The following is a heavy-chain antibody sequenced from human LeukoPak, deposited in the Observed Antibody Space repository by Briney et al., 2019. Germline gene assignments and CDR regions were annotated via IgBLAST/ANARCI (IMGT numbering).Heavy chain of an antibody. D-gene: IGHD1-26*01. CDR3: ASLDGSSPLYFDY. J-gene: IGHJ4*02. Sequence: GGSLRLSCAASGFTFSSYSMNWVRQAPGKGLEWVSSISSSSSYIYYADSVKGRFTISRDNAKNSLYLQMNSLRAEDTAVYYCASLDGSSPLYFDYWGQGTLVTVSS. CDR1: GFTFSSYS. V-gene: IGHV3-21*01. CDR2: ISSSSSYI.